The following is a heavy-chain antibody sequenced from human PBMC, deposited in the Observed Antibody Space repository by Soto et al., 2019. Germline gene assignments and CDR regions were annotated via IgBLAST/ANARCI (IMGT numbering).Heavy chain of an antibody. D-gene: IGHD3-10*01. Sequence: QLQLQESGPGLVKPSETMPLTCTVSGGSSSSGSFYWGWIRQPPGKGLEWIGSVSYSGHTYYSPSRKSRVTLSVDTSENHLSLKLSSVTAADTAVYYCARQRAWYGEWAFDIWGQGTMVTVSS. J-gene: IGHJ3*02. CDR1: GGSSSSGSFY. V-gene: IGHV4-39*01. CDR3: ARQRAWYGEWAFDI. CDR2: VSYSGHT.